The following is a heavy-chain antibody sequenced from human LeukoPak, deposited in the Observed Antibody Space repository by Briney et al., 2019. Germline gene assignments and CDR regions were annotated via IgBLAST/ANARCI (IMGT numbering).Heavy chain of an antibody. V-gene: IGHV3-23*01. J-gene: IGHJ4*02. CDR3: ANGDAGRPSEGLDY. Sequence: PGGSLRLSCAASGFTFSSYAMSWVRQPPGKGLEWVSSVSGGGGTTYYADSVKGRLTISRDNSKSTLYLQMNSLRAEDTAVYYCANGDAGRPSEGLDYWGRGTLVTVSS. D-gene: IGHD6-6*01. CDR2: VSGGGGTT. CDR1: GFTFSSYA.